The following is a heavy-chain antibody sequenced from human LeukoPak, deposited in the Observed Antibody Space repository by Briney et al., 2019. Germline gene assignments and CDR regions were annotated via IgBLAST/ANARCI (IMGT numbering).Heavy chain of an antibody. D-gene: IGHD6-13*01. J-gene: IGHJ4*02. CDR3: ARGRIADLVDY. CDR2: MNPNSGNT. V-gene: IGHV1-8*01. Sequence: ASVKVSCKASGHTFTSYDINWVRHATGQGLEWMGWMNPNSGNTGYAQKFQGRVAMTRNTSISTAYMELSSLRSEDTAVYYCARGRIADLVDYWGQGTLVTVSS. CDR1: GHTFTSYD.